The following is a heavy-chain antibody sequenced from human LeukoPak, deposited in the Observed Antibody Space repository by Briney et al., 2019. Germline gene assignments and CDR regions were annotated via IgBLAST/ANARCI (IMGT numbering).Heavy chain of an antibody. V-gene: IGHV1-69*04. CDR1: GGTFSSYA. J-gene: IGHJ3*02. CDR3: ASSLALGAFDI. CDR2: IIPTLGIA. Sequence: ASVKVSCKASGGTFSSYAITWVRQAPGQGLEWMGRIIPTLGIANYAQKFQGRVTITADKSTSTAYMELSSLRSEDTAVYYCASSLALGAFDIWGQGTMVTVSS.